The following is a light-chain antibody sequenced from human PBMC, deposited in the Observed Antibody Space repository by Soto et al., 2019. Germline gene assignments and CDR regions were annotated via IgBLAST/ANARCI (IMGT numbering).Light chain of an antibody. J-gene: IGKJ2*01. V-gene: IGKV1-33*01. CDR3: QQYGNLPLT. CDR1: EDISNY. Sequence: DIHMTQSPSSLSASVGDRVTITCQASEDISNYLNWYQQKPGTAPKLLIYDASNLETGVPPRFSGSGSGTHFTFTISSLQPEDFASYYCQQYGNLPLTFGQGTMVEIK. CDR2: DAS.